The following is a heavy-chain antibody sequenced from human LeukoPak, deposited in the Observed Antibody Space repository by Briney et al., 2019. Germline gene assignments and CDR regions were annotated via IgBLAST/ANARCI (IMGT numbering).Heavy chain of an antibody. D-gene: IGHD6-13*01. J-gene: IGHJ3*02. CDR3: AREGGIAAAGTVGDAFDI. CDR1: GYTFTSYG. Sequence: ASVKVSCTASGYTFTSYGISWVRQAPGQGLEWMGWISAYNGNTNYAQKLQGRVTMTTDTSTSTAYMELRSLRSDDTAVYYCAREGGIAAAGTVGDAFDIWGQGTMVTVSS. V-gene: IGHV1-18*01. CDR2: ISAYNGNT.